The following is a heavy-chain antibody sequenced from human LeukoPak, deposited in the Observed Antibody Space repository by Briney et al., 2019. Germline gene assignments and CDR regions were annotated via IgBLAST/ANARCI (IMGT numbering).Heavy chain of an antibody. V-gene: IGHV3-30*03. D-gene: IGHD2-2*01. CDR2: ISYDGSNK. Sequence: GRLLRLYCAASGFTFSTYGMHWVRQAPGKGLEWVAVISYDGSNKYYADSVKGRFTISRDNAKNTLYLQMNSLRAEDTAVYYCARDGYCSSTSCYYFDYWGQGTPVSVSS. CDR3: ARDGYCSSTSCYYFDY. J-gene: IGHJ4*02. CDR1: GFTFSTYG.